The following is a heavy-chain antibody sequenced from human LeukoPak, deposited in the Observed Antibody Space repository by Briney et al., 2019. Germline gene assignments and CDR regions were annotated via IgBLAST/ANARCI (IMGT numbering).Heavy chain of an antibody. Sequence: PGGSLRLSCAASRFTLSTYTMNWVRQAPGKGLEWVSSISSNSAYLYYADSLRGRFTISRDNAKNSLYLQMNSLRAEDTAVYYCAREGLRMAASNLDAFDIWGQGTMVTVSS. CDR1: RFTLSTYT. D-gene: IGHD5-24*01. V-gene: IGHV3-21*01. J-gene: IGHJ3*02. CDR3: AREGLRMAASNLDAFDI. CDR2: ISSNSAYL.